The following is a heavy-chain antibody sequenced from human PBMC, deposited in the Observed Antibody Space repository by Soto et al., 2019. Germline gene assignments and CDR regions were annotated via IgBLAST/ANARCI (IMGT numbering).Heavy chain of an antibody. J-gene: IGHJ3*02. D-gene: IGHD1-26*01. CDR3: ARGGGSYSFSAFDI. Sequence: QVQLVESGGGVVQPGRSLRLSCAASGFTFSSYGMHWVRQAPGKGLEWRSVISYDGTNKDYADSVKGRFTISRDNSKDTLYLQTNSLRPEDTAVYYCARGGGSYSFSAFDIWGQGTMVTVSS. CDR1: GFTFSSYG. V-gene: IGHV3-30*03. CDR2: ISYDGTNK.